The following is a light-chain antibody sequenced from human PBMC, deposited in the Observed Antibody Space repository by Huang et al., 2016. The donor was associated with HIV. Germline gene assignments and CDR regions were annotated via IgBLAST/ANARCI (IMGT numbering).Light chain of an antibody. CDR3: QQSYALPLT. J-gene: IGKJ3*01. CDR1: QNISNY. V-gene: IGKV1-39*01. Sequence: DIQMTQSPTSLSASVGNRVALTCRTSQNISNYLNWYQEKPGKAPNLLLYATSRLVTEVPSRFSGGGSGSNFTLTITNLQPEDIATYYCQQSYALPLTFGPGTKVNVK. CDR2: ATS.